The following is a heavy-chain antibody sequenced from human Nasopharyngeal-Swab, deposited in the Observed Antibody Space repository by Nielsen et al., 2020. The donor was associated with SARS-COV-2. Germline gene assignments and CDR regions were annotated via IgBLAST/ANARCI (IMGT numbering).Heavy chain of an antibody. D-gene: IGHD6-13*01. CDR1: GFTFSDNY. V-gene: IGHV3-11*04. CDR3: AKIWRVWQQHCFDY. Sequence: GGSLRLSCSASGFTFSDNYMSWIRQAPGKGLEWVSYVSRSGRTIYYAYSVKGRFTISRDNAKNSLYLQMNSLRAEDTAVYYCAKIWRVWQQHCFDYWGQGTLVTVSS. CDR2: VSRSGRTI. J-gene: IGHJ4*02.